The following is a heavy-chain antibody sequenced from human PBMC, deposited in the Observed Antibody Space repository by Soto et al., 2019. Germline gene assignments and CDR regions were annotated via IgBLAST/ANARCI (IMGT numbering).Heavy chain of an antibody. J-gene: IGHJ4*02. V-gene: IGHV1-69*01. CDR2: IIPIFGTP. CDR3: ARDRDDYGTGNYYNRIDF. CDR1: GGIFSTYA. Sequence: QVQLVQSGAEVKKPGSSVKVSCKASGGIFSTYAISWLRQAPGQGLEWMGGIIPIFGTPNYAQRFQGRVTITADESTSQAYMELSRLRSEDTAVYYCARDRDDYGTGNYYNRIDFWGPGTLVTVSS. D-gene: IGHD3-10*01.